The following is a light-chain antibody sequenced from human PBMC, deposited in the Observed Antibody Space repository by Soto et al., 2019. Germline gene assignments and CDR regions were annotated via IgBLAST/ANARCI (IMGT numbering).Light chain of an antibody. CDR2: GAS. CDR3: QQYNIWPQT. J-gene: IGKJ1*01. V-gene: IGKV3-15*01. Sequence: EIVLPQSPATLSVSPGERATLSCRASQNLRSSLAWYQQKPGQAPRLLIYGASTRATGIPARFSGSGSGTEFTLTISSLQSEDFAVYFCQQYNIWPQTFGQGTKVDI. CDR1: QNLRSS.